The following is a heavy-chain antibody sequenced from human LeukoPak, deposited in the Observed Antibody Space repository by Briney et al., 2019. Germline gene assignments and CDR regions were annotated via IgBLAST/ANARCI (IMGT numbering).Heavy chain of an antibody. Sequence: GASVKVSCKASGGTFTSHAFSWVRQAPGQGLEWVGRIIPILDTAHYTQKFQPRIIISADKSTGTTYMELRSLRSEDTAVYYCARGVDYANYYYYGMDVWGQGTTVTVSS. CDR3: ARGVDYANYYYYGMDV. CDR2: IIPILDTA. CDR1: GGTFTSHA. J-gene: IGHJ6*02. V-gene: IGHV1-69*04. D-gene: IGHD4-17*01.